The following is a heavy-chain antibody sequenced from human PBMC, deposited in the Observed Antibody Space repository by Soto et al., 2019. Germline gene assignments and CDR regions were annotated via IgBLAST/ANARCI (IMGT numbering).Heavy chain of an antibody. J-gene: IGHJ4*02. CDR3: AKDQDVTSSWFFDS. Sequence: GGSLRLSCAASGFTFNIYAMGWVRQAPGKGLEWVSAINYSGDNTYYADSVTGRFTISRDNSKNTLYLQMNSLRDEDTALYYCAKDQDVTSSWFFDSWGQGTLVTVSS. CDR1: GFTFNIYA. V-gene: IGHV3-23*01. D-gene: IGHD6-13*01. CDR2: INYSGDNT.